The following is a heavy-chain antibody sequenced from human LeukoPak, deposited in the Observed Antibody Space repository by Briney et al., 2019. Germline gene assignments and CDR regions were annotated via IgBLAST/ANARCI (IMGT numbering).Heavy chain of an antibody. D-gene: IGHD5-12*01. V-gene: IGHV3-33*01. CDR1: GFTFSSYG. CDR2: IWYDGSNK. Sequence: GGSLRLSCAASGFTFSSYGMHWVRQAPGKGLEWVAVIWYDGSNKYYADSVKGRFTISKDNSKNTLYLQMNNLRAEDTAVYYCAREGGYYFDYWGQGTLVTVSS. J-gene: IGHJ4*02. CDR3: AREGGYYFDY.